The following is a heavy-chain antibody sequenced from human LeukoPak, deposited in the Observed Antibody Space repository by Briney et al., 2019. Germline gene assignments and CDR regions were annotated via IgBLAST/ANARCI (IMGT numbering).Heavy chain of an antibody. V-gene: IGHV1-18*04. CDR2: ISAYNGNT. CDR3: ARRGYVSGTYYPTDDAFDI. CDR1: GYTFTGYY. D-gene: IGHD3-10*01. J-gene: IGHJ3*02. Sequence: ASVKVSCKASGYTFTGYYMHWVRQAPGQGLEWMGWISAYNGNTNYAQKLQGRVTMATDTPTSTAYMELRSLRSDDTAVYYCARRGYVSGTYYPTDDAFDIWGQGTMVTVSS.